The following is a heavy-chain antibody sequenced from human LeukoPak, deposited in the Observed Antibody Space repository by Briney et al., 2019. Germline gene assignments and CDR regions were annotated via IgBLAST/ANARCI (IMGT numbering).Heavy chain of an antibody. CDR3: ARDGSHYYDTSGYDSP. V-gene: IGHV1-18*01. D-gene: IGHD3-22*01. J-gene: IGHJ5*02. CDR2: ISAYNRNI. Sequence: ASVKVSCKASGYTFTNYGISWVRQAPGQRLEWMGWISAYNRNINYAQKLQDRVTMTTDTSTSAAYMELRSLRSDDTAVYYCARDGSHYYDTSGYDSPWGQGTLVTVSS. CDR1: GYTFTNYG.